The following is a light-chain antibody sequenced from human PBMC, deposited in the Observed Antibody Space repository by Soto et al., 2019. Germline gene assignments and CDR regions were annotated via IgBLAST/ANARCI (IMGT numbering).Light chain of an antibody. J-gene: IGKJ5*01. CDR2: DAS. V-gene: IGKV3-11*01. CDR1: QTVRNC. CDR3: QQRYNWPPIT. Sequence: PGESATLSCSASQTVRNCLFWFQQKPFQVPTLLIHDASNRAAGVPARFSGSGSGTDFTLTISSLEPEDFAVYYCQQRYNWPPITFGQGTRLEIK.